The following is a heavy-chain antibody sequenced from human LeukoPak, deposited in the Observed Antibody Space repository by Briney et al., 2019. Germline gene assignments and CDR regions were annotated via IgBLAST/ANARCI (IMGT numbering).Heavy chain of an antibody. CDR1: GFTFSSYS. CDR3: ARGYYYDSSGYFFLDY. Sequence: GGSLRLSCAASGFTFSSYSMNWVRQARGKGLEWVSSISSSSRFIYYADSVKGRFTISRDNAKNSLYLQMNSLRAEDTAVYYCARGYYYDSSGYFFLDYWGQGTLATVSS. D-gene: IGHD3-22*01. CDR2: ISSSSRFI. V-gene: IGHV3-21*01. J-gene: IGHJ4*02.